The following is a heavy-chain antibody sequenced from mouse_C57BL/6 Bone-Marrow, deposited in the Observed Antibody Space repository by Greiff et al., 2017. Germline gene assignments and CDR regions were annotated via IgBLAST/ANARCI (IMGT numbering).Heavy chain of an antibody. CDR3: ARKPFYFGYAMDY. CDR1: GYTFTSYG. CDR2: IYPRSGNT. Sequence: VQLQQSGAELARPGASVTLSCKASGYTFTSYGISWVKQRTGQGLEWIGEIYPRSGNTYYNEKFKGKATLTADKSSSTAYMELRSLTSEDSAVYFCARKPFYFGYAMDYWGQGTSVTVSS. D-gene: IGHD1-1*02. V-gene: IGHV1-81*01. J-gene: IGHJ4*01.